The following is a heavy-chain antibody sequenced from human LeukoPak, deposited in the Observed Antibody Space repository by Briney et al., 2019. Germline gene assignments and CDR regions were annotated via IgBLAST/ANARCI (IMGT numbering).Heavy chain of an antibody. D-gene: IGHD3-22*01. V-gene: IGHV1-69*05. CDR3: ASGYDSSYFDY. Sequence: GASVKVSCKASGGPFSSYAISWVRQAPGQGLEWMGGIIPIFGTANYAQKLQGRVTITTDESTSTAYMELSSLRSEDTAVYYCASGYDSSYFDYWGQGTLVTVSS. CDR1: GGPFSSYA. J-gene: IGHJ4*02. CDR2: IIPIFGTA.